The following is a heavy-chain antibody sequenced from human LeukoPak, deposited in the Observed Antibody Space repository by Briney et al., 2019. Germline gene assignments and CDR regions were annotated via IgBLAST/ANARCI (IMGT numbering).Heavy chain of an antibody. CDR1: GGSISSGGYY. CDR2: SYHSGST. Sequence: SQTLSLTCTVSGGSISSGGYYWSWIRQPPGKGLEWIGYSYHSGSTYYNPSLKSRVTISVDRSKNQFSLKLSSVTAADTAVYYCARVAIAHYYDSSGVDYWGQGTLVAVSS. D-gene: IGHD3-22*01. CDR3: ARVAIAHYYDSSGVDY. J-gene: IGHJ4*02. V-gene: IGHV4-30-2*01.